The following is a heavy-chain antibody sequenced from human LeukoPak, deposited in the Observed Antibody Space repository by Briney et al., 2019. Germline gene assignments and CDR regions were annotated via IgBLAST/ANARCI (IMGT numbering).Heavy chain of an antibody. J-gene: IGHJ4*02. CDR2: INPNSGGT. CDR3: ARDVPTTVTTYVQYYFDY. CDR1: GYTFTVYY. Sequence: ASVKLSCKASGYTFTVYYMHWVRQAPGQGLEWMGWINPNSGGTNNAQKFQGRVTMTRDTSISTAYMELSRLRSDDTAVYYCARDVPTTVTTYVQYYFDYWGQGTLVTVSS. V-gene: IGHV1-2*02. D-gene: IGHD4-17*01.